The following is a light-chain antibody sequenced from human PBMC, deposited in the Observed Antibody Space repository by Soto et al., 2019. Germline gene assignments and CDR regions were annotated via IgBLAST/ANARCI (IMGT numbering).Light chain of an antibody. V-gene: IGKV3-20*01. CDR1: QSVSSSY. Sequence: EIVLTQSPGTLSLSPGERATLSCRASQSVSSSYLAWYQQKPGQAPRLLIYDASSRATGIPDRFSGSGSGTDFTLTISRLEPEDFAVYYCQQYNSYSPLYTFGQGTKLEIK. CDR3: QQYNSYSPLYT. CDR2: DAS. J-gene: IGKJ2*01.